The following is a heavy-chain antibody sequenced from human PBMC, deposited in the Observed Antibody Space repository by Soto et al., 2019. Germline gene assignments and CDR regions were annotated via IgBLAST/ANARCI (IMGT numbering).Heavy chain of an antibody. CDR1: GYTFTSYC. CDR2: ISAYNGNT. Sequence: GASVKVSCKASGYTFTSYCISWVRQAPGQGLEWMGWISAYNGNTNYAQKLQGRVTMTTDTSTSTAYMELRSLRSADTAVYYCARCGSGYYMGYYYYMDVWGKGTPVTVSS. J-gene: IGHJ6*03. CDR3: ARCGSGYYMGYYYYMDV. V-gene: IGHV1-18*01. D-gene: IGHD3-3*01.